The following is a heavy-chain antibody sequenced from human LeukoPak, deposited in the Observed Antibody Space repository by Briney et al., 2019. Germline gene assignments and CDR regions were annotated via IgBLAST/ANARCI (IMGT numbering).Heavy chain of an antibody. CDR2: IYYSGST. Sequence: SSETLSLTCTVSGGSISSYYWSWIRQPPGKGVEGIGYIYYSGSTNYNPSLKSRVTISVDTSKNQFSLKLGSVTAADTAVYYCARVTHFGLNDSSGYYFYYYYYGMDVWRQGTTVTVSS. CDR3: ARVTHFGLNDSSGYYFYYYYYGMDV. J-gene: IGHJ6*02. V-gene: IGHV4-59*01. D-gene: IGHD3-22*01. CDR1: GGSISSYY.